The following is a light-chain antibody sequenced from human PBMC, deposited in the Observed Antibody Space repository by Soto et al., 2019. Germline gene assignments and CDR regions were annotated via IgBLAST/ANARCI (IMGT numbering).Light chain of an antibody. V-gene: IGKV3-20*01. CDR2: GAS. CDR3: QQYGSSGT. CDR1: QSVSNNY. Sequence: EIGLAHSPGTLSLSPEERATLSCRASQSVSNNYLAWYQQKPGQAPRLLIYGASNRATGIPDRFSGSGSGTDFTLTISRLEPEDFAVYYCQQYGSSGTFGQGTKVDIK. J-gene: IGKJ1*01.